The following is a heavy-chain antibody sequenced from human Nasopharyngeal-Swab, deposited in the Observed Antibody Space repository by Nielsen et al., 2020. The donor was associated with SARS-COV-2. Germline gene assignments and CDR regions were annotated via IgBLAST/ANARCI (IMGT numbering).Heavy chain of an antibody. CDR1: GFAVSTNF. Sequence: GGSLRLSCAASGFAVSTNFLTWVRQAPGKGLEWVSVTEIGGTTHYADSVKGRFSISRDSSTNTLYLQMNNVRAEDTAVYYCARDLGGGYCTTTNCPGSWGQGTLVTVSS. V-gene: IGHV3-53*01. CDR2: TEIGGTT. D-gene: IGHD2-2*01. J-gene: IGHJ1*01. CDR3: ARDLGGGYCTTTNCPGS.